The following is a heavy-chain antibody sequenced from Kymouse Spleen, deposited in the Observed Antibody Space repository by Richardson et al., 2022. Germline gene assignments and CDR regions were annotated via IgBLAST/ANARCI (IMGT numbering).Heavy chain of an antibody. CDR1: GFTFSSYS. CDR2: ISSSSSTI. V-gene: IGHV3-48*02. Sequence: EVQLVESGGGLVQPGGSLRLSCAASGFTFSSYSMNWVRQAPGKGLEWVSYISSSSSTIYYADSVKGRFTISRDNAKNSLYLQMNSLRDEDTAVYYCARRGYNWNSYDAFDIWGQGTMVTVSS. J-gene: IGHJ3*02. CDR3: ARRGYNWNSYDAFDI. D-gene: IGHD1-7*01.